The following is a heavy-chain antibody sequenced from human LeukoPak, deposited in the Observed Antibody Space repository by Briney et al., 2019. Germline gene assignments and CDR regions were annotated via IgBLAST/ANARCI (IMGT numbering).Heavy chain of an antibody. J-gene: IGHJ4*02. D-gene: IGHD2-2*01. V-gene: IGHV3-7*01. CDR1: GFTLRNYW. CDR3: ARAGDVVVPTTNPFDS. Sequence: PGGSLRLSCAASGFTLRNYWMSWVRQAPGKGLEWVANINQDGSEKYYVDSVKGRFTVSRDNAKNSLYLQMNSLRAEDTAVYYCARAGDVVVPTTNPFDSWGQGTLVTASS. CDR2: INQDGSEK.